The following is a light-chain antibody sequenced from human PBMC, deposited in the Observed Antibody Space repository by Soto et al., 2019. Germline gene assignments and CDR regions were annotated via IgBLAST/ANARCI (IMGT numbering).Light chain of an antibody. CDR1: RDIGKF. CDR3: QQYDSLPPT. CDR2: DAS. J-gene: IGKJ5*01. V-gene: IGKV1-33*01. Sequence: DIQMTQSPSSLSASVGDRVTITCQASRDIGKFLNWFQEKPGKAPKLLIYDASNLQTGVPSRFSGSGSVTDSTFTISSLQPDDFATYYCQQYDSLPPTLGQGTRLEIK.